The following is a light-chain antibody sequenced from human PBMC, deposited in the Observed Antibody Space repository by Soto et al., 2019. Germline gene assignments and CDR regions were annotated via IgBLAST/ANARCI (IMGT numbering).Light chain of an antibody. J-gene: IGLJ3*02. Sequence: QSVLTQSPSASASLGASVKLTCTLSSGHSTYAIAWHQQQSEKGPRYLMKINFDGTHNKGDGIPDRFSGSASGPERYLTISSLRSEDEADYYCQTWGTGFRVFGEGTKVTVL. CDR2: INFDGTH. CDR1: SGHSTYA. CDR3: QTWGTGFRV. V-gene: IGLV4-69*01.